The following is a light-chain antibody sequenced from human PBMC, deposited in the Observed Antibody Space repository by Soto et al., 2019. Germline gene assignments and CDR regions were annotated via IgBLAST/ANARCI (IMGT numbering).Light chain of an antibody. J-gene: IGLJ2*01. CDR1: SSDVGGYNF. CDR2: DVT. CDR3: SSYTSSSTLVV. Sequence: QSALTQPASVSGSPGQSITIPCTGTSSDVGGYNFVSWYQQYPGKAPKLMIYDVTNRPSGVSNRFSASKSGNTASLTISGLQAEDEANDYCSSYTSSSTLVVFGGGTKLTVL. V-gene: IGLV2-14*01.